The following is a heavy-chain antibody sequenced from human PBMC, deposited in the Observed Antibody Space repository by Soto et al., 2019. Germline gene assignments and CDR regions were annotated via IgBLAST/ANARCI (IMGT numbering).Heavy chain of an antibody. CDR1: GFTFSESA. D-gene: IGHD2-21*02. CDR2: MRSKANSYAT. Sequence: EVQLVESGGGLVQPGGSMKLSCVASGFTFSESAVYWVRQASGKGLEWVGRMRSKANSYATIYAESVKGRFTISRDDSKNTAYLHMNSLKTEDAAVYYCRIYCGANCDLEYWGQGTLVTVSS. V-gene: IGHV3-73*02. CDR3: RIYCGANCDLEY. J-gene: IGHJ4*02.